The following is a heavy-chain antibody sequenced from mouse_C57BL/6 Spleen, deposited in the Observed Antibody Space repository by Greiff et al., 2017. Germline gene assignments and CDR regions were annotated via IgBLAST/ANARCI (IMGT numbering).Heavy chain of an antibody. CDR1: GYTFTSYW. V-gene: IGHV1-64*01. J-gene: IGHJ1*03. CDR2: IHPNSGST. CDR3: ARSVYDGYYGYFDV. Sequence: VQLQQPGAELVKPGASVKLSCKASGYTFTSYWMHWVKQRPGQGLEWIGMIHPNSGSTNYNEKFKSKATLTVDKSSSTAYMQLSSLTSEDSAVYYCARSVYDGYYGYFDVWGTGTTVTVSS. D-gene: IGHD2-3*01.